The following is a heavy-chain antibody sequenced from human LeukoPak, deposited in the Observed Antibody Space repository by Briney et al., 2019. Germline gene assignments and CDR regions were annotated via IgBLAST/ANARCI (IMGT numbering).Heavy chain of an antibody. CDR1: GFSFSAYI. CDR3: TRRYGGHSGWAGYHDS. V-gene: IGHV3-64*01. CDR2: IRSDGSST. Sequence: GGSLRLSCVASGFSFSAYIMHWVRQAPGKGLEYVSAIRSDGSSTFYPNSVKGRFTISRDNSKSTLYLQMGSLRAEDTAVYYCTRRYGGHSGWAGYHDSWGQGTPVTVSP. J-gene: IGHJ4*02. D-gene: IGHD6-19*01.